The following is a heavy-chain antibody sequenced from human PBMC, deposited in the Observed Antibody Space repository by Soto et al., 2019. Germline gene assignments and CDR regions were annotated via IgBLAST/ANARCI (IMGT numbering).Heavy chain of an antibody. Sequence: PPETLSLTCAVYGGSFSGYYWRWIRQPPGKGLEWIGEINHSGSTNYNPYLKNRVTISADTTKHQISLKLIAVTAADKAVYYCARVLTLRYNWNPVLFYFDFWGQGTPVTVSS. D-gene: IGHD1-20*01. CDR2: INHSGST. CDR3: ARVLTLRYNWNPVLFYFDF. CDR1: GGSFSGYY. V-gene: IGHV4-34*01. J-gene: IGHJ4*02.